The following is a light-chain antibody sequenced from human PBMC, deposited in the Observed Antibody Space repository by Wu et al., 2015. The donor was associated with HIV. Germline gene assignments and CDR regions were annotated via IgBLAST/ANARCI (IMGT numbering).Light chain of an antibody. CDR2: GAS. V-gene: IGKV3-15*01. CDR1: QNINSD. Sequence: EIVMTQSPAALSVSPGERATLACRASQNINSDLAWYQQKPGQTPRLLIYGASNRAAGIPARFSGGGSGTEFTLTITNMRSEDFAVYYCQQYRLWYTFGQGTKLEIK. CDR3: QQYRLWYT. J-gene: IGKJ2*01.